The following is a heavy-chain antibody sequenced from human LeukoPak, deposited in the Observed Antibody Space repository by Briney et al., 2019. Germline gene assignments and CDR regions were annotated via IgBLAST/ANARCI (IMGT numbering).Heavy chain of an antibody. V-gene: IGHV3-74*01. D-gene: IGHD4-23*01. CDR2: IASDGSST. Sequence: GGSLRLSCAASGFTFDDYAMHWVRQAPGKGLVWVSRIASDGSSTTYADSVKGRFSISRDNAKNTLYLQMDSLRVEDTAVYYCARGRPHGNDYWGQGTLVTVSS. CDR3: ARGRPHGNDY. J-gene: IGHJ4*02. CDR1: GFTFDDYA.